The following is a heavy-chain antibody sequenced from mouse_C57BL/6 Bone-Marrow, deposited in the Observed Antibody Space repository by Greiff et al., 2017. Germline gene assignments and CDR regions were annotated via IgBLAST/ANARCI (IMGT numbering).Heavy chain of an antibody. J-gene: IGHJ4*01. V-gene: IGHV1-78*01. CDR1: GYTFTDHT. D-gene: IGHD3-2*02. Sequence: QVQLKESDAELVKPGASVKISCKVSGYTFTDHTIHWMKQRPEQGLEWIGYIYPRDGSTKYNEKFKGKATLTADKSSSTAYMQLNSLTSEDSAIYFCARKGGQLRLLSLMDYWGQGTSVTVSS. CDR3: ARKGGQLRLLSLMDY. CDR2: IYPRDGST.